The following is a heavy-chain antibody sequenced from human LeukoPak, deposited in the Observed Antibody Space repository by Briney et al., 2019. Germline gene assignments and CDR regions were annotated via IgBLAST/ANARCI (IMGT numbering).Heavy chain of an antibody. CDR3: ARAGVVPAATGRYYFDY. V-gene: IGHV4-39*07. Sequence: SETLSLTCTVSGGSISSSGYYWGWIRQPPGKGLEWIGSIYYSGSTYYNPSLKSRVTISVDTSKNQFSLKLSSVTAADTAVYYCARAGVVPAATGRYYFDYWGQGTLVTVSS. CDR1: GGSISSSGYY. CDR2: IYYSGST. D-gene: IGHD2-2*01. J-gene: IGHJ4*02.